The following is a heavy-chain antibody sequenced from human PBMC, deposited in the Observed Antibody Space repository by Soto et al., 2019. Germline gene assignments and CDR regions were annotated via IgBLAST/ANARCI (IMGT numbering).Heavy chain of an antibody. D-gene: IGHD2-2*01. CDR2: ISYDGSNK. CDR1: GFTFSSYG. CDR3: AKGGDIVVVPAAIVRYGMDV. Sequence: QVQLVESGGGVVQPGRSLRLSCAASGFTFSSYGMHWVRQAPGKGLEWVAVISYDGSNKYYADSVKGRLTISRDNSKNTLYLQMNSLRAEDTAVYYCAKGGDIVVVPAAIVRYGMDVLGQGTTVTVSS. J-gene: IGHJ6*02. V-gene: IGHV3-30*18.